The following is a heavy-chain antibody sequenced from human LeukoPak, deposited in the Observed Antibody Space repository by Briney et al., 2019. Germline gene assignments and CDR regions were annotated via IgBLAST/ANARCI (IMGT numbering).Heavy chain of an antibody. CDR1: GYTFTSYG. D-gene: IGHD1-26*01. CDR3: ARGDTVGATGPWFDY. J-gene: IGHJ4*02. Sequence: ASVKVSCKASGYTFTSYGISWVRQAPGQGLEWMGWISAYNGNTNYAQKLQGRVTMTTDTSTSTAYMELRSLRSDDTAVYYCARGDTVGATGPWFDYWGQGTLVTVSS. V-gene: IGHV1-18*01. CDR2: ISAYNGNT.